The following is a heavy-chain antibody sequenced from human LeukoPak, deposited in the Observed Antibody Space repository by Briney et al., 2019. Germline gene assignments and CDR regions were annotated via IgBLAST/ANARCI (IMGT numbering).Heavy chain of an antibody. CDR3: VRHKAARAFYI. V-gene: IGHV3-74*03. CDR1: GFTFSTFW. Sequence: GGSLRLSCAASGFTFSTFWMHWVRQAPGKGLVWVSRVSDDGSTTTYADSVKGRFTISRDNAKNTLYLQMNSLRPEDTAVYYCVRHKAARAFYIWGQGTMVIVSS. D-gene: IGHD2-15*01. CDR2: VSDDGSTT. J-gene: IGHJ3*02.